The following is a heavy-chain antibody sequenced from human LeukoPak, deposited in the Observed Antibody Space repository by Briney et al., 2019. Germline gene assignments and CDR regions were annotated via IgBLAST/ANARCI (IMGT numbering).Heavy chain of an antibody. CDR2: LYTSGGT. CDR3: ARSGSYANDAFHI. D-gene: IGHD1-26*01. J-gene: IGHJ3*02. CDR1: GGSISSYH. Sequence: SETLSLTCTVSGGSISSYHWSWIRQPAGKGLEWIGRLYTSGGTNYNPSPKCRVSMSVDTSKSQFSLELNSVTAADTAVYYCARSGSYANDAFHIWGQGTMVTVSS. V-gene: IGHV4-4*07.